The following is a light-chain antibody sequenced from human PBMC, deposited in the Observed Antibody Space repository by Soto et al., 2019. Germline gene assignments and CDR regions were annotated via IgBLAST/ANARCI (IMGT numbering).Light chain of an antibody. Sequence: DIQMTQSPSTLSASVGDGVTITCRASPSIGSWLAWYQQKPGKAPNLLIYKATNVQSGVTSRFSGSGSGTDFSLTISSLQPVDSATYFCQQYNDFQYNVGTGTKLEI. V-gene: IGKV1-5*03. CDR1: PSIGSW. CDR3: QQYNDFQYN. CDR2: KAT. J-gene: IGKJ2*01.